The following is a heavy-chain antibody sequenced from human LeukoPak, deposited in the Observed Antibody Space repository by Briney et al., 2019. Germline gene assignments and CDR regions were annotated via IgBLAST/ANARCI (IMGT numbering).Heavy chain of an antibody. Sequence: SVKVSCKASGGTFSSYAISWVRQAPGQGLEWMGGIIPIFGTANYAQKFQGRVTITTDESTSTAYMELSSLRSEDTAVYYCAVGVLRQLGEGYFDYWGQGTLVTVSS. J-gene: IGHJ4*02. CDR1: GGTFSSYA. D-gene: IGHD6-6*01. CDR2: IIPIFGTA. CDR3: AVGVLRQLGEGYFDY. V-gene: IGHV1-69*05.